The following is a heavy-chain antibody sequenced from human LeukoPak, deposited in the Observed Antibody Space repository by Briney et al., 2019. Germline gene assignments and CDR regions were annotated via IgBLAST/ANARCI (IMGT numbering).Heavy chain of an antibody. D-gene: IGHD5-18*01. CDR3: ARGSGTKSGYSYGYCDY. Sequence: GGSLRLSCAASGFTVSSNYMSWVRQAPGKGLEWVSVIYSGGSTYYADSVKGRFTISRDNSKNTLYLQMNSLRAEDTAVYYCARGSGTKSGYSYGYCDYWGQGTLVTVSS. CDR1: GFTVSSNY. J-gene: IGHJ4*02. CDR2: IYSGGST. V-gene: IGHV3-53*01.